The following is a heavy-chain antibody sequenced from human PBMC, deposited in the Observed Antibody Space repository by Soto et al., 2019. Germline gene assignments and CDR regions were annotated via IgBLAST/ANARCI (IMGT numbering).Heavy chain of an antibody. J-gene: IGHJ6*02. Sequence: EVQLVESGGGLIQPGGSLRLSCAASGFTVSNNYMSWVRQAPGKGLEWVSVIYGGGSTYYADSVQGRFTISGDNSKNTLYLQRNCLRAEDTAVYYCARRPGGRDYYYDMDVWGQGTTVIFAS. CDR2: IYGGGST. V-gene: IGHV3-53*01. CDR1: GFTVSNNY. D-gene: IGHD2-15*01. CDR3: ARRPGGRDYYYDMDV.